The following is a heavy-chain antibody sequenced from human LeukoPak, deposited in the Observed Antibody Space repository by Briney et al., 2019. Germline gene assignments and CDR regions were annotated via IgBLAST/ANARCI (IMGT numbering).Heavy chain of an antibody. CDR1: GFTFSSYA. CDR3: ERAAAGQLYYFDY. Sequence: PGGSLRLSCAASGFTFSSYAMSWVRQAPGKGLEWVSAISGSGGSTYYADSVKGRFTISRDNSKNTLYLQMNSLRAEDTAVYYCERAAAGQLYYFDYWGQGTLVTVSS. CDR2: ISGSGGST. D-gene: IGHD6-13*01. V-gene: IGHV3-23*01. J-gene: IGHJ4*02.